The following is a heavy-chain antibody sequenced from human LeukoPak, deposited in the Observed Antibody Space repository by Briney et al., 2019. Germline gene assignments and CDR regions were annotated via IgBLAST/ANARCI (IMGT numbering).Heavy chain of an antibody. V-gene: IGHV3-53*01. D-gene: IGHD3-10*01. Sequence: GGSLRLACAASDFSVNNNYVDWVRQAPGKGLEWVSCMDNFGIKTYADSVRDRFTVSRDSSRNVVFLQMNSLRVEDTAVYYCAGGKYYGSGARPGYLGYWGLGTMVTVSS. CDR3: AGGKYYGSGARPGYLGY. CDR2: MDNFGIK. J-gene: IGHJ4*02. CDR1: DFSVNNNY.